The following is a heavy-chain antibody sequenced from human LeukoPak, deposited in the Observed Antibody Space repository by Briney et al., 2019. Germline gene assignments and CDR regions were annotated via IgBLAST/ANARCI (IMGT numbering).Heavy chain of an antibody. J-gene: IGHJ4*02. CDR1: GFTFSTYS. V-gene: IGHV3-21*01. D-gene: IGHD3-10*01. CDR3: ARGGGRFYFDY. CDR2: ISSSSSYI. Sequence: GGSLRLSCAASGFTFSTYSMNWVRQAPGKGLEWVSSISSSSSYIYYADSVKGRFTISRDNAKNSLYLQMNSLRAEDTPVYYCARGGGRFYFDYWGQGTLVTVSS.